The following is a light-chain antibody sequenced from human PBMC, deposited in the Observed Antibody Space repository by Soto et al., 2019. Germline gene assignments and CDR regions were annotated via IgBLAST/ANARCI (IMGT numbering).Light chain of an antibody. CDR1: QDISSA. V-gene: IGKV1D-13*01. Sequence: AIQLTQSPSSLSASVGDRVTITCRASQDISSALAWYQQKPGKAPNLLIYDASSLESGVPSRFSGSGSGTDFTLTISSLQPEDFATYYCQQFNKYPFTFGPGTKVDIK. CDR3: QQFNKYPFT. CDR2: DAS. J-gene: IGKJ3*01.